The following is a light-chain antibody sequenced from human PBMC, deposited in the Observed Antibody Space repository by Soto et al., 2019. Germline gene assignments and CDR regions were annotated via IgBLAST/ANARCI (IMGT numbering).Light chain of an antibody. V-gene: IGKV3-20*01. CDR3: QQYGSAPQT. Sequence: EIVLTQSPGTLSLSPGERATLSCRASQSVSSSYLAWYQQKPGQAPRLLIYDASSRATGIPDRFSGSGSGTDFTLTIIRLEPEDFAVYYCQQYGSAPQTFGQGTKVEI. J-gene: IGKJ1*01. CDR2: DAS. CDR1: QSVSSSY.